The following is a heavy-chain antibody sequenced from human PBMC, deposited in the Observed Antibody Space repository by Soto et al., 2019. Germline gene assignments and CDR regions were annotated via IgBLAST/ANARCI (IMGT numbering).Heavy chain of an antibody. Sequence: SETLSLTCTVSGGSISSNTYYWGWIRQPPGKGLEWIAKISYTGNTYYNPSLQSRVTISVDTSKNQFSLQLTSVTAADTAVYYCARHVKQNLYYFYSGMDVWGQGTTVTVSS. J-gene: IGHJ6*02. CDR3: ARHVKQNLYYFYSGMDV. V-gene: IGHV4-39*01. CDR1: GGSISSNTYY. CDR2: ISYTGNT.